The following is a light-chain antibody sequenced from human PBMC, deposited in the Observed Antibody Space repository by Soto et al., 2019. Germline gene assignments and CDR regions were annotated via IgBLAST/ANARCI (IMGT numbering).Light chain of an antibody. CDR2: HAS. Sequence: AIQLTQSPSSLSASVGDRVTITCRASQGISSALAWYQQKPGKAPKLLISHASSLESGVPSRFSGSGSGTDFTLTISSLQPEDFANYHCQQFNTYPTFGGGTKVDIK. V-gene: IGKV1-13*02. CDR3: QQFNTYPT. CDR1: QGISSA. J-gene: IGKJ4*01.